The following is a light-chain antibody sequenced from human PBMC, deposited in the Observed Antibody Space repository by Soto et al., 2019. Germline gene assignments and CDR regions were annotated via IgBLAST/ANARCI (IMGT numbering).Light chain of an antibody. CDR2: DAS. CDR1: QSVSSNY. J-gene: IGKJ5*01. CDR3: QRYGSSIT. Sequence: EIVLTQSPGTLSLSPGERATLSCRASQSVSSNYLAWYQQKPGQAPRLLIYDASNRATGIPSRISGSGSGTDFTLTISRLEPEDFAVYYCQRYGSSITFGQATRLEIK. V-gene: IGKV3-20*01.